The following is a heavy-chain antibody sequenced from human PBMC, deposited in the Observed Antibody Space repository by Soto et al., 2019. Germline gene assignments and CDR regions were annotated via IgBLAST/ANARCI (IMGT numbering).Heavy chain of an antibody. J-gene: IGHJ6*02. D-gene: IGHD1-7*01. V-gene: IGHV1-3*01. CDR2: INAGNGNT. Sequence: ASVNVSCKASGYTFTSYAMHWVRQAPGQRLEWMGWINAGNGNTKYSQKFQGRVTITRDTSASTAYMELSSLRSEDTAVYYCARGELELYYYYGMDVWGQGNRVTFS. CDR3: ARGELELYYYYGMDV. CDR1: GYTFTSYA.